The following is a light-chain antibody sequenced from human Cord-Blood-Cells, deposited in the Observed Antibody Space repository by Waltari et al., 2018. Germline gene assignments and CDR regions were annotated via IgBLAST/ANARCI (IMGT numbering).Light chain of an antibody. V-gene: IGKV4-1*01. J-gene: IGKJ2*03. CDR1: QSVLYGSNNKNY. CDR3: QQYYSTPYS. Sequence: IGRSQSPDSQVVARGEGGTIDCKSNQSVLYGSNNKNYLALYQQKQGQPPKLLIYWASTRESGVPDRFSGSGSGTDCTLTISSLQAEDVAVYYCQQYYSTPYSFGQGTKLEIK. CDR2: WAS.